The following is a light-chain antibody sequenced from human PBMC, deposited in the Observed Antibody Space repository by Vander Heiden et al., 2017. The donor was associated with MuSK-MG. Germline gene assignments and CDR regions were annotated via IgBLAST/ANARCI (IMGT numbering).Light chain of an antibody. CDR2: RAS. V-gene: IGKV1-5*03. Sequence: DIQMTQSPSTLSASVGDRVTITCRASQSITNWLAWYQQRPGKAPSLLIYRASTLVSGVPSRFSGSGSGTEFTLTISSRQPDDFGSYYCQQDDYYSSWTFGQGTKVEIK. J-gene: IGKJ1*01. CDR1: QSITNW. CDR3: QQDDYYSSWT.